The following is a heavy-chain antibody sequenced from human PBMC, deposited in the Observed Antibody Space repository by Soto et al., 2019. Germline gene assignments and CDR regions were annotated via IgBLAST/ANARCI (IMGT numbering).Heavy chain of an antibody. CDR1: GFTFSSYA. Sequence: GGSLRLSCAASGFTFSSYAMSWVRQAPGKGLEWVSAISGSGGSTYYADSVKGRFTISRDNSKNTLYLQMNSLRAEDTAVYYCAKDLSWVEQWLVLSYYYGMDVWGQGTTVTVSS. J-gene: IGHJ6*02. CDR2: ISGSGGST. V-gene: IGHV3-23*01. CDR3: AKDLSWVEQWLVLSYYYGMDV. D-gene: IGHD6-19*01.